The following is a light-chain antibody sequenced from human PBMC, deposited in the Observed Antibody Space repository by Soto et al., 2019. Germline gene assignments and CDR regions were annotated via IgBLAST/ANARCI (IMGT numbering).Light chain of an antibody. CDR3: QTWGSGIWV. V-gene: IGLV4-69*01. CDR2: LSYDGSH. J-gene: IGLJ3*02. CDR1: SGQSTYD. Sequence: QPVLTQSPSASASLGASVKLTCTLSSGQSTYDIAWHQQQPDKGPRFLMKLSYDGSHTKGDGIPDRFSGSSSGAERSLTISSLQSEDEADYFCQTWGSGIWVFGGGTKLTVL.